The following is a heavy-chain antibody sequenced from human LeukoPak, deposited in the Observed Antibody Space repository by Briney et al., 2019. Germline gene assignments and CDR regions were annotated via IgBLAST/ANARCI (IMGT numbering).Heavy chain of an antibody. CDR2: IYYSGST. CDR3: ARLPMAVTPHVDY. CDR1: GGSISSGTYY. Sequence: PSETLSLTCIVSGGSISSGTYYWGWIRQPPGKGLEWIGSIYYSGSTYYNPSLKSRVTISVDTSKNQFSLKLSSVTAADTAVYYCARLPMAVTPHVDYWGQGTLVTVSS. J-gene: IGHJ4*02. V-gene: IGHV4-39*07. D-gene: IGHD2-21*02.